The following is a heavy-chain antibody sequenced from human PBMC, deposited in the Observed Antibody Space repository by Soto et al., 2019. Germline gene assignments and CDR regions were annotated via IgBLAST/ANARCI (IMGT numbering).Heavy chain of an antibody. CDR1: GGSINSAGYH. D-gene: IGHD3-3*01. CDR2: IYYSGST. V-gene: IGHV4-31*11. Sequence: PSETLSLTCAVSGGSINSAGYHWTWIRQYPGKGLEWIGYIYYSGSTLYNPSLKSRVSLSIDTSKKHFSLELTSVTPADTAVYFCARERAVIRPFYFDSWGQGTLVTVSS. J-gene: IGHJ4*02. CDR3: ARERAVIRPFYFDS.